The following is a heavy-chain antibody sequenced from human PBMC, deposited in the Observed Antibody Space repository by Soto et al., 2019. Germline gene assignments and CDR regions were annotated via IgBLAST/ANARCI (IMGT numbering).Heavy chain of an antibody. J-gene: IGHJ4*02. CDR3: ARGIYDFWSGYYGY. D-gene: IGHD3-3*01. CDR1: GGSISSYY. CDR2: IYYSGST. Sequence: SETLSLTCTVSGGSISSYYWSWIRQPPGKGLEWIGYIYYSGSTNYNPSLKSRVTISVDTSKNQFSLKLSSVTAADTAVYYRARGIYDFWSGYYGYWGQGTLVTVSS. V-gene: IGHV4-59*01.